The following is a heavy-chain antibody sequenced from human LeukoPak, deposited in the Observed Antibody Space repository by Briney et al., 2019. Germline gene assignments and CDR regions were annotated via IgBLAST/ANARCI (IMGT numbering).Heavy chain of an antibody. CDR3: ARGGSH. D-gene: IGHD3-16*01. CDR2: IKQDGSEK. J-gene: IGHJ4*02. CDR1: GFTFSNYW. V-gene: IGHV3-7*01. Sequence: GGSLRLSCAASGFTFSNYWMNWVRQAPGKGLEWVANIKQDGSEKYYVDSVKGRFTISRDNAKNSLYLQMSSLRAEDTAVYYCARGGSHWGQGTLVTVSS.